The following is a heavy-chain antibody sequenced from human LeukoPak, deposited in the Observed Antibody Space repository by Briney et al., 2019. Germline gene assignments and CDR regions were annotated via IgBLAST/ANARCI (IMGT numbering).Heavy chain of an antibody. V-gene: IGHV4-59*01. CDR2: IYYSGST. CDR3: ARSKRESSGWLYYFDY. Sequence: PSETLSLTCTVSGGSISSYYWSWIRQPPGKGLEWIGYIYYSGSTNYNPSLKSRVTISVDTSKNQFSLKLSSVTAADTAVYYCARSKRESSGWLYYFDYWGQGTLVTVSS. J-gene: IGHJ4*02. CDR1: GGSISSYY. D-gene: IGHD6-19*01.